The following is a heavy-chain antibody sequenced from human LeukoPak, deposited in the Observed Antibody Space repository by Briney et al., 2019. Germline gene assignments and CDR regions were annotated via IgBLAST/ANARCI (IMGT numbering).Heavy chain of an antibody. Sequence: VASVKVSCKASGYTFTGYHMHWVRQAPGQGLEWMGRINPNSGDTNYAQNFQGRVIMTRDTSISTAYMELSRLRSDDTAVYYCARDYCSSTSCLFDYWGQGTLVTVSS. CDR2: INPNSGDT. CDR1: GYTFTGYH. J-gene: IGHJ4*02. D-gene: IGHD2-2*01. CDR3: ARDYCSSTSCLFDY. V-gene: IGHV1-2*06.